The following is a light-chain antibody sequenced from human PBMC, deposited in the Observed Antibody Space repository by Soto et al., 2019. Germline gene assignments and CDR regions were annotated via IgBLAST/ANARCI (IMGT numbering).Light chain of an antibody. J-gene: IGLJ1*01. Sequence: SYELTQPPSVSVAPGKTAKITCGGNDIGSYSVHWYQQKPGQAPVLVIFYNSDRPSGIPDRFSGSNSGNTATLTVTRVEAGDEADYYCQVWVGGSDQGVFGTGTKLTVL. CDR2: YNS. V-gene: IGLV3-21*04. CDR1: DIGSYS. CDR3: QVWVGGSDQGV.